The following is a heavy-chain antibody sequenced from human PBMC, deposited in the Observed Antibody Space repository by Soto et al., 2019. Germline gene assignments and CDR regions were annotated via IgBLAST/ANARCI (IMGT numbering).Heavy chain of an antibody. CDR3: ARSGSHAFDI. V-gene: IGHV4-30-4*01. CDR2: ISYSGRS. CDR1: GGSISIGDYY. J-gene: IGHJ3*02. Sequence: PSETLSLTCTVSGGSISIGDYYWSWIRQPPGKGLEWIAYISYSGRSNYNPSPKSRVAISVDTSKNQFSLKLSSVTATDTAVYYCARSGSHAFDIWGQGTMVTVSS. D-gene: IGHD1-26*01.